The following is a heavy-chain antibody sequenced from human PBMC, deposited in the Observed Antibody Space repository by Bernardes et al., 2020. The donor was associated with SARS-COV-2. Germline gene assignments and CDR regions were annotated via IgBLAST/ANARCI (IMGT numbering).Heavy chain of an antibody. CDR1: GGSISSGGYY. V-gene: IGHV4-31*03. J-gene: IGHJ4*02. CDR3: ARDHNSSGSLDY. D-gene: IGHD3-22*01. Sequence: SETLSLTCTVSGGSISSGGYYWSWIRQHPGKGLEWIGYIYYSGSTYYNPSLKSRVTISVDTSKNQFSLKLSSVTAADTAVYYCARDHNSSGSLDYWGQGTLVTVSS. CDR2: IYYSGST.